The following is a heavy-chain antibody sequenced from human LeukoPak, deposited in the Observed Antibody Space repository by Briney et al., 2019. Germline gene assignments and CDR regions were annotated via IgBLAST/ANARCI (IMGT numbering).Heavy chain of an antibody. CDR3: ASAGHYGDYYYYYMDV. CDR2: ISGSAYST. CDR1: GFTFSSYA. J-gene: IGHJ6*03. V-gene: IGHV3-23*01. Sequence: GGSLRLSCAASGFTFSSYAMTWVRQAPGKGLEWISAISGSAYSTSYADSVKGRFTISRDNAKNSLYLQMNSLRAEDTAVYYCASAGHYGDYYYYYMDVWGKGTTVTVSS. D-gene: IGHD4-17*01.